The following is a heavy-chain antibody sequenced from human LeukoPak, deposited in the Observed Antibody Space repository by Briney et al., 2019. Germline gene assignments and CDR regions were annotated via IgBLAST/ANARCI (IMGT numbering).Heavy chain of an antibody. CDR1: GGSISSSSYY. J-gene: IGHJ6*03. CDR3: ARGIRSYYYYMDV. CDR2: IYYSGST. Sequence: SETLSLTCTVSGGSISSSSYYWGWIRQPPGKGLEWIGSIYYSGSTYYNPSLKSRVTISVDTSKNQFSLKLSSVTAADTAVYYCARGIRSYYYYMDVWGKGTTVTVSS. V-gene: IGHV4-39*01.